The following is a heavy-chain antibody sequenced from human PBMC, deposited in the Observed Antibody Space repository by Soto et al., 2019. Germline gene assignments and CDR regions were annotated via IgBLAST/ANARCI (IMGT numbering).Heavy chain of an antibody. Sequence: QVQLQQWGAGLLKPSETLSLTCAVYGGSFSGYYWSWIRQPPGKGLEWIGEINHSGSTNYNPSLKSRVSISVDTSKNQVSLKRSSGTAADTDVYYCARGSFLDWSLFFDYWGQGTLVTVSS. CDR2: INHSGST. CDR1: GGSFSGYY. D-gene: IGHD3-3*01. V-gene: IGHV4-34*01. J-gene: IGHJ4*02. CDR3: ARGSFLDWSLFFDY.